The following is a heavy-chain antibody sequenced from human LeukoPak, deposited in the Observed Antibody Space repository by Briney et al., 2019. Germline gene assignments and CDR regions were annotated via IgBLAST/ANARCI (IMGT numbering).Heavy chain of an antibody. J-gene: IGHJ6*03. CDR2: IWYDGTNK. CDR1: GFTFSSHA. D-gene: IGHD6-6*01. V-gene: IGHV3-33*01. Sequence: GGSLRLSCAASGFTFSSHALNWVRQAPGEGLAWVAVIWYDGTNKYYADSVKGRFTVSRDNSKNTLYLQMNSLRAEDTAVYYCVRSSSSSNHYYYYMDVWSKGTTVTVSS. CDR3: VRSSSSSNHYYYYMDV.